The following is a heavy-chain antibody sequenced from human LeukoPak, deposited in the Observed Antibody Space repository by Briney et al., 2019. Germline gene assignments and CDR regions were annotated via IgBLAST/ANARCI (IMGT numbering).Heavy chain of an antibody. CDR3: ARDKYGSGSYYMTNWFDP. CDR2: INPNSGGT. V-gene: IGHV1-2*04. J-gene: IGHJ5*02. Sequence: ASVKVSCKASGYTFTSYAMHWVRQAPGQGLEWMGWINPNSGGTNYAQKFQGWVTMTRDTSISTAYMELSRLRSDDTAVYYCARDKYGSGSYYMTNWFDPWGQGTLVTVSS. CDR1: GYTFTSYA. D-gene: IGHD3-10*01.